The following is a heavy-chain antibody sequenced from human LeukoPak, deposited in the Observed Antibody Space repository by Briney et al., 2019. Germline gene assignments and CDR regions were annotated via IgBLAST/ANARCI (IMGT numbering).Heavy chain of an antibody. Sequence: ASVKVSCKPSGYTFTSFGISWVRQAPGQGLEWIGWISGYNGDTNYGQKFQGRVTITRDTSASTAYMELSSLRSDDMAVYYCARGGLVLRYFDWLSPLDYWGQGTLVTVSS. J-gene: IGHJ4*02. D-gene: IGHD3-9*01. CDR2: ISGYNGDT. V-gene: IGHV1-18*03. CDR1: GYTFTSFG. CDR3: ARGGLVLRYFDWLSPLDY.